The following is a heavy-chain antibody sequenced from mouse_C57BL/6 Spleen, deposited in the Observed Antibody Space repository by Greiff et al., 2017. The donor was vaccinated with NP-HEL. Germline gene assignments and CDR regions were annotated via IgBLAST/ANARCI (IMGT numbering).Heavy chain of an antibody. CDR2: IDPENGDT. J-gene: IGHJ2*01. CDR3: ARGRTGTGYFDY. Sequence: VQLKESGAELVRPGASVKLSCTASGFNIKDDYMHWVKQRPEQGLEWIGWIDPENGDTEYASKFQGKATITADTSSNTAYLQLSSLTSEDSAVYFCARGRTGTGYFDYWGQGTTLTVSS. V-gene: IGHV14-4*01. D-gene: IGHD4-1*01. CDR1: GFNIKDDY.